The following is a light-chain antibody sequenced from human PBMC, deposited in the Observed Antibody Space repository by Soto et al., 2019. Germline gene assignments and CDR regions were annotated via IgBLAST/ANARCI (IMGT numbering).Light chain of an antibody. Sequence: EIVLTQSPGTLSLSPGERATLSCRACQSVSSSYLAWYQQKPGQAPRLLIYGASSRATGIPDRFSGSGSGTDFTLSISRLEPEDLAVYYCQHYDSSPYTFGQGTKLEIK. V-gene: IGKV3-20*01. CDR1: QSVSSSY. CDR2: GAS. J-gene: IGKJ2*01. CDR3: QHYDSSPYT.